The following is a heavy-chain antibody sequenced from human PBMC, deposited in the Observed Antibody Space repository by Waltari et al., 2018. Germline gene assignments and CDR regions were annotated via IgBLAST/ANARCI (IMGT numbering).Heavy chain of an antibody. D-gene: IGHD2-21*01. CDR3: ARAVGGAGWSGVDY. V-gene: IGHV4-34*01. CDR2: INHSGST. J-gene: IGHJ4*02. Sequence: IRQPPGKGLEWIGEINHSGSTNYNPSLKSRVTISVDTSKNQFSLKLSSVTAADTAVYYCARAVGGAGWSGVDYWGQGTLVTVSS.